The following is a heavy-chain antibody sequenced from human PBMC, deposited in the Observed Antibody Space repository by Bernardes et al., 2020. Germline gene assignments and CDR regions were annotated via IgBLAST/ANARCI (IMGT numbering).Heavy chain of an antibody. Sequence: ASMKVSCKASGYTFTGYYMHWVRQAPGQGLEWMGRINPNSGGTNYAQKFQGRVTMTRDTSISTAYMELSRLRSDDTAVYYCARSIFGANEFDYWGQGTLVTVSS. CDR3: ARSIFGANEFDY. CDR1: GYTFTGYY. CDR2: INPNSGGT. V-gene: IGHV1-2*06. D-gene: IGHD3-3*01. J-gene: IGHJ4*02.